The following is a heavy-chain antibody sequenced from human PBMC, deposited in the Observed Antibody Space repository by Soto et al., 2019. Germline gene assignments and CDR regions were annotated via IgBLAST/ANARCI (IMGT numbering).Heavy chain of an antibody. CDR1: GYSFTSYW. D-gene: IGHD1-1*01. V-gene: IGHV5-51*01. Sequence: PGESLKISCKGSGYSFTSYWIGWVRQMPGKGLEWMGIIYPGDSDTRYSPSFQGQVTISADKSISTAYLQWSSLKASDTAMYYCAGLSERGTYYYYGMDVWGQGSTVTVSS. CDR2: IYPGDSDT. J-gene: IGHJ6*02. CDR3: AGLSERGTYYYYGMDV.